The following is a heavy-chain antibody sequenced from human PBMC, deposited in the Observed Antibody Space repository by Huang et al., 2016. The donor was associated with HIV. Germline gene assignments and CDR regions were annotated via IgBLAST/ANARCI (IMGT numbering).Heavy chain of an antibody. Sequence: QVHLQESGPGLVKPSETLSLICTVSGVSTRTYFWSWIRQPAGKGPECSARMHKSGSTKSNPSLRSRVTMSVDTSKSQLSLRLTSVTAADTAVYYFAREDRNAFDIWGQGIMVIVSS. CDR1: GVSTRTYF. CDR2: MHKSGST. J-gene: IGHJ3*02. CDR3: AREDRNAFDI. V-gene: IGHV4-4*07.